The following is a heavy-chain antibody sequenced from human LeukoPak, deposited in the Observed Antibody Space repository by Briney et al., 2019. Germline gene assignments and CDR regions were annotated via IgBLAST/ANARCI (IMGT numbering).Heavy chain of an antibody. CDR1: GGSISSYY. D-gene: IGHD2-8*01. CDR2: IHYSGST. J-gene: IGHJ5*01. CDR3: ARGNGWFGY. Sequence: SETLSLTCTVSGGSISSYYWSWLRQPPGKGLEWIGYIHYSGSTNYNPSLKSRVTISVDTSRTQFSLKLTSVTAGDTAVYYCARGNGWFGYWGQGSLVAVSS. V-gene: IGHV4-59*01.